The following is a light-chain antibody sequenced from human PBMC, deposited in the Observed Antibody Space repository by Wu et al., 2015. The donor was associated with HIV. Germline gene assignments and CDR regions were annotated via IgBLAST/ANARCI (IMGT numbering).Light chain of an antibody. J-gene: IGKJ1*01. V-gene: IGKV3-20*01. CDR1: QSVSSSY. CDR2: GAS. CDR3: QQYGSSSTWT. Sequence: EIVLTQSPVTLSLSPGERATLSCRASQSVSSSYLAWYQQKPGQAPRLLIYGASSRATGIPDRFSGSGSGTDFTLTISRLEPEDFAVYYCQQYGSSSTWTFGQGTKVEIK.